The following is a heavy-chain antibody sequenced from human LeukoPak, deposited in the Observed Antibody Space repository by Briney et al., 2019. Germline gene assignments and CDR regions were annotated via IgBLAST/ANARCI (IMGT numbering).Heavy chain of an antibody. CDR2: ISWDGGST. J-gene: IGHJ4*02. CDR1: GFTFDDYT. V-gene: IGHV3-43*01. Sequence: GGSLRLSCAASGFTFDDYTMHWVRQAPGKGLEWVSLISWDGGSTYYADSVKGRFTISRDNSKNSLYLQMNSLRTEDTALYYCAKDHVQRGWFGELLQHYFDYWGQGTLVTVSS. CDR3: AKDHVQRGWFGELLQHYFDY. D-gene: IGHD3-10*01.